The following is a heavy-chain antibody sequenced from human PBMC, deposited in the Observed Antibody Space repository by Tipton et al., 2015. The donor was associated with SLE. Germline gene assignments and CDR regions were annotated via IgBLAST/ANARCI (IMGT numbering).Heavy chain of an antibody. V-gene: IGHV4-59*01. D-gene: IGHD4-23*01. CDR2: VYYSGST. J-gene: IGHJ4*02. CDR3: ARGSPGGNPSFDY. Sequence: LRLSCTVSGGSISSYYWSWIRQPPGKGLEWIGYVYYSGSTNYNPSLKSRVTISVGTSKNQFSLKLSSVTAADTAVYYCARGSPGGNPSFDYWGQGTLVTVSS. CDR1: GGSISSYY.